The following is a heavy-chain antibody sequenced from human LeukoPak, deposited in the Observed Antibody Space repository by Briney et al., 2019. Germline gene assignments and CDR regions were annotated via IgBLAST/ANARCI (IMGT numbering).Heavy chain of an antibody. D-gene: IGHD6-13*01. Sequence: PSETLSLTCTVSSGSMSTYYWSWIRQSPGRGLEWIGCIYYTGSTNYNPSLTSRVTISIDTSKNQISLKLSSVTAADTAVYYCAIRSWYSSSWYPWYYFDYWGQGTLVTVSS. J-gene: IGHJ4*02. CDR2: IYYTGST. CDR1: SGSMSTYY. V-gene: IGHV4-59*08. CDR3: AIRSWYSSSWYPWYYFDY.